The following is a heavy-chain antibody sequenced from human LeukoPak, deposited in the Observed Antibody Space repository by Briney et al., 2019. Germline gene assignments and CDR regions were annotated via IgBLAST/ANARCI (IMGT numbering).Heavy chain of an antibody. CDR3: AREGGGYYYDSSGYYFFDY. Sequence: ASVKVSCKASGYTFTSYGISWVRQAPGQGLEWMGWISAYNGSTSYAQKFQGRVTMTRDTSTSTVYMELSSLRSEDTAVYYCAREGGGYYYDSSGYYFFDYWGQGTQVTVSS. D-gene: IGHD3-22*01. CDR2: ISAYNGST. V-gene: IGHV1-18*01. J-gene: IGHJ4*02. CDR1: GYTFTSYG.